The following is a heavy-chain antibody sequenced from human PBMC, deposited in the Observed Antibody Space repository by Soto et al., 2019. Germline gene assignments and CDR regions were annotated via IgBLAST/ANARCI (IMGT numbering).Heavy chain of an antibody. CDR2: IRPDNGNT. Sequence: QVPVLQSGPEVKRPGASVKVSCKTSGYTFSTSGISWVRQAPGQGLEWVGWIRPDNGNTKSAQRLRGRVTLTTDTSASTAYMELRSLTSDDTAMYYCARDTESNRYNDWGQGTLVTVSS. J-gene: IGHJ1*01. CDR3: ARDTESNRYND. V-gene: IGHV1-18*01. D-gene: IGHD1-20*01. CDR1: GYTFSTSG.